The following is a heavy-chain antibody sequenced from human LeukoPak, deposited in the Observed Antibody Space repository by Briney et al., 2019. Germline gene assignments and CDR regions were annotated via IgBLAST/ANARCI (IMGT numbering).Heavy chain of an antibody. Sequence: IPSETLSLTGAVYGGSFSGYYWSWIRQPPGKGLEWIGEINHSGSTNYNPSLKSRVTISVDTSKNQFSLKLSSVTAADTAVYYCARTGSSSWYKWFDPWGQGTLVTVSS. D-gene: IGHD6-13*01. V-gene: IGHV4-34*01. CDR1: GGSFSGYY. CDR2: INHSGST. J-gene: IGHJ5*02. CDR3: ARTGSSSWYKWFDP.